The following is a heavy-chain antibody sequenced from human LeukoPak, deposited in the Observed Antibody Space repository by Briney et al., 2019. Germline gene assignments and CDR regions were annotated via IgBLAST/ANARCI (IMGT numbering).Heavy chain of an antibody. V-gene: IGHV3-21*04. Sequence: GGSLRLPCAASGFTFSSYSMNWVRQAPGKGLEWVSSISSSSSYIYYADSVKGRVTISRDNAKTSLYLHMNSLRAEDTALYYCARDLGQFLEWLSKPSYFDYWGQGTLVTVSS. J-gene: IGHJ4*02. D-gene: IGHD3-3*01. CDR3: ARDLGQFLEWLSKPSYFDY. CDR1: GFTFSSYS. CDR2: ISSSSSYI.